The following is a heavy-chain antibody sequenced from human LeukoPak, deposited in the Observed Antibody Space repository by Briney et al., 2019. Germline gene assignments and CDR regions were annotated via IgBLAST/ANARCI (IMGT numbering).Heavy chain of an antibody. V-gene: IGHV4-4*07. J-gene: IGHJ3*02. Sequence: SETLSLTCTASGGSISSYYWSWIRQPAGKGLEWIGRVYTSGSTNYNPSLKSRVTMSVDTSKNQFSLKLSSVTAADTAVYYCARGRHTVVVPAARGDAFGIWGQGTMVTVSS. CDR1: GGSISSYY. D-gene: IGHD2-2*01. CDR3: ARGRHTVVVPAARGDAFGI. CDR2: VYTSGST.